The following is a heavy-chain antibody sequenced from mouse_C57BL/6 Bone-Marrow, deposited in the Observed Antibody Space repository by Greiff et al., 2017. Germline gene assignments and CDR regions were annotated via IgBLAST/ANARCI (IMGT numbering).Heavy chain of an antibody. CDR3: ARRGYGCDWYFEV. J-gene: IGHJ1*03. V-gene: IGHV1-63*01. CDR2: IYPGGGYT. Sequence: QVQLQQSGAELVRPGTSVKMSCKASGYTFTNYWIGWAKQRPGHGLEWIGDIYPGGGYTNYNEKFKGKATLTADKSSSTAYMQFSSLTSEDSAFYYWARRGYGCDWYFEVWGTGTTVTVSS. CDR1: GYTFTNYW. D-gene: IGHD1-1*01.